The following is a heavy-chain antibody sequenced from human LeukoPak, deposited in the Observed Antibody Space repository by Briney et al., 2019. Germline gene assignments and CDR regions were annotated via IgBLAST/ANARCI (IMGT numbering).Heavy chain of an antibody. CDR1: GFTLSNAG. Sequence: GGSLRLSCAASGFTLSNAGMTWVRQAPGKGLEWVGHIRRKIDGGTTDYAAPVKGRFTISRDESKNILSLQMHSLKREDTAVYYRTTDPFMLDDFDFHFWGQGILVTVSS. CDR3: TTDPFMLDDFDFHF. D-gene: IGHD1-1*01. CDR2: IRRKIDGGTT. V-gene: IGHV3-15*01. J-gene: IGHJ4*02.